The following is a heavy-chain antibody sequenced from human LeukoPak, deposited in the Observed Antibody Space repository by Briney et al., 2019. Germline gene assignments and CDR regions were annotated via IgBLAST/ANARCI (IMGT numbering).Heavy chain of an antibody. J-gene: IGHJ4*02. CDR1: RFTFNTYW. V-gene: IGHV3-74*01. Sequence: GGSLRLSCAASRFTFNTYWMHWVRQAPGKGLVWVSRIDSDGYSTAYADSVKGRFTISRDNAKNTLYLQMNSLRAEDTAVDYCASEGTTGTTWGPDYWGQGTLVTVSS. CDR2: IDSDGYST. D-gene: IGHD1-1*01. CDR3: ASEGTTGTTWGPDY.